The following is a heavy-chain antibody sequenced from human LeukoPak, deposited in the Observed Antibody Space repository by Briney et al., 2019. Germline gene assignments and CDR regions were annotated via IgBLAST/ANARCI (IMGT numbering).Heavy chain of an antibody. Sequence: SETLSLTCAVYGGSFSGYYWSWIRQPPGKGLEWIGETNHSGSTNYNPSLKSRVTISVDTSKNQFSLKLSSVTAAGTAVYYCARIWYDAFDIWGQGTMVTVSS. CDR2: TNHSGST. CDR1: GGSFSGYY. J-gene: IGHJ3*02. V-gene: IGHV4-34*01. D-gene: IGHD2-15*01. CDR3: ARIWYDAFDI.